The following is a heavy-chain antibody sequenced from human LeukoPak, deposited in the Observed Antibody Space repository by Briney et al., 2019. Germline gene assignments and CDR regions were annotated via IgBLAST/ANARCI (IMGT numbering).Heavy chain of an antibody. Sequence: AAVKVSCKASGYTFTSYGISWVRQAPGQGLEWMGWINPNSGGTNYAQKFQGRVTMTRDMSTSTVYMELSSLRSEDTAVYYCARAFYSGSYSDWFDPWGQGTLVTVSS. CDR1: GYTFTSYG. V-gene: IGHV1-18*01. J-gene: IGHJ5*02. CDR2: INPNSGGT. CDR3: ARAFYSGSYSDWFDP. D-gene: IGHD1-26*01.